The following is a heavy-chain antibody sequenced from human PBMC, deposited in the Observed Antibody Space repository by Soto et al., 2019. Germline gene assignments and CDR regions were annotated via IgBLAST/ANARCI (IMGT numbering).Heavy chain of an antibody. V-gene: IGHV1-3*01. CDR3: ARGYDSSSWYVYFQH. J-gene: IGHJ1*01. Sequence: ASVKVSCKASGYTFTSYAMHWVRQAPGQRLEWMGWINAGNGNTKYSQKFQGRVTITRDTSASTAYMELSSLRSEDTAVYYCARGYDSSSWYVYFQHWGQGTLVTVSS. CDR1: GYTFTSYA. CDR2: INAGNGNT. D-gene: IGHD6-13*01.